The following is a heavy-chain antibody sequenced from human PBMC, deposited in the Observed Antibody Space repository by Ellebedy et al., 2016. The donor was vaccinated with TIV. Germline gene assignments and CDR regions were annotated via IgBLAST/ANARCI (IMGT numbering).Heavy chain of an antibody. D-gene: IGHD1-26*01. CDR1: GYTFTNYG. V-gene: IGHV1-18*01. CDR3: AVGGAGGYAYYGMDV. J-gene: IGHJ6*02. CDR2: ISADSGNT. Sequence: ASVKVSCKASGYTFTNYGISWVRQAPGQGLEWMGWISADSGNTNYAQNLQGRVTMTRDTSTSTAYMELRSLRFDDTAVYYCAVGGAGGYAYYGMDVWGQGTTVIVAS.